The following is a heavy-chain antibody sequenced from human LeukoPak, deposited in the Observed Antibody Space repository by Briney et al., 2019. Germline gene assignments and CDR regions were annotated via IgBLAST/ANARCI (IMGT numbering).Heavy chain of an antibody. CDR2: INGDGSST. Sequence: QPGGSLRLSCAASGFTFSSYAMSWVRQAPGKGPVWVSRINGDGSSTSYADSVKGRFTISRDNAKNTLYLQMNSLRVEDTAVYYCARVLAARPFDYWGQGTLVTVSS. J-gene: IGHJ4*02. D-gene: IGHD6-6*01. CDR1: GFTFSSYA. CDR3: ARVLAARPFDY. V-gene: IGHV3-74*01.